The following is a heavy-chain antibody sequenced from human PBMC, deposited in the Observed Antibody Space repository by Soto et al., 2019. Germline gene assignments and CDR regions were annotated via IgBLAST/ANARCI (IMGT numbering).Heavy chain of an antibody. V-gene: IGHV1-18*04. CDR2: ISAYNGNT. J-gene: IGHJ6*02. Sequence: ASVKVSCKASGYTFTSYGISWVRQAPGQGLEWMGWISAYNGNTNYAQKLQGRVTVTTDTSTSTAYMELRSLRSDDTAVYYCARGSITIFGVAAYGMDVWGQGTTVTVSS. D-gene: IGHD3-3*01. CDR3: ARGSITIFGVAAYGMDV. CDR1: GYTFTSYG.